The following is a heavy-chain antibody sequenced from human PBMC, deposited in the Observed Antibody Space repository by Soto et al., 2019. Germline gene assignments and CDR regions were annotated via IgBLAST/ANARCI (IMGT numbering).Heavy chain of an antibody. CDR1: GGTFSSYA. V-gene: IGHV1-69*01. J-gene: IGHJ3*02. CDR2: IIPIFGTA. D-gene: IGHD3-22*01. Sequence: QVQLVQSGAEVKKPGSSVKVSCKASGGTFSSYAISWVRQAPGQGLEWMGGIIPIFGTANYAQKLQGRVTITADDSTSTAYMELSSLRSDDTAVYYCANQQYYYDRSGYPCTGAFDIWGQGTMVTVSS. CDR3: ANQQYYYDRSGYPCTGAFDI.